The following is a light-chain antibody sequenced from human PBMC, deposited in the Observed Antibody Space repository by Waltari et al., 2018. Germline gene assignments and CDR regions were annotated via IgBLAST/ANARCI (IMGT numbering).Light chain of an antibody. CDR2: DVS. V-gene: IGLV2-11*01. CDR3: CSYTVSNTLL. Sequence: QSALTQPRSVSGSPGQSVTISCTGTSSAVGTYKYVSWHQQHPGQAPKLIIFDVSKRPSGVPVRFSGSKSGDTASLTISGLQAEDEADYYCCSYTVSNTLLFGGGTKLTVL. J-gene: IGLJ3*02. CDR1: SSAVGTYKY.